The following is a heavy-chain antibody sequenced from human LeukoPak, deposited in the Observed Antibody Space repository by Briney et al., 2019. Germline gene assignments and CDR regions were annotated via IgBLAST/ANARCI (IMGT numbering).Heavy chain of an antibody. D-gene: IGHD3-10*01. Sequence: GGSLRLSCAASGFTFSSYWMHWVRQAPGKGLVWVSRINSDGSSTSYADSVRGRFTISRDNAKNTLYLQMNSLRAEDTAVYYCARDQRFGEFLPFDPWGQGTLVTVSS. CDR3: ARDQRFGEFLPFDP. J-gene: IGHJ5*02. CDR2: INSDGSST. CDR1: GFTFSSYW. V-gene: IGHV3-74*01.